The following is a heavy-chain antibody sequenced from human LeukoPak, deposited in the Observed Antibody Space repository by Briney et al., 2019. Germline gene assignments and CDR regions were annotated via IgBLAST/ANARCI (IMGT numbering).Heavy chain of an antibody. CDR3: AKGIEYYDILTGHNWFDP. J-gene: IGHJ5*02. V-gene: IGHV3-30*18. D-gene: IGHD3-9*01. Sequence: GGSLRLSCAASGFTFSSYGMHWVRQAPGKGLEWVAVISYDGSNKYYADSVKGRFTISRDNSKNTLYLQMNSLRAEDTAVYYCAKGIEYYDILTGHNWFDPWGQETLVTVSS. CDR2: ISYDGSNK. CDR1: GFTFSSYG.